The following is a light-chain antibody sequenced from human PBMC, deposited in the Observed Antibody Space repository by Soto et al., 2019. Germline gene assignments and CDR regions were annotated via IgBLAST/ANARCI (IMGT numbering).Light chain of an antibody. CDR2: GAS. CDR1: QSVSSSY. Sequence: EIVLTQSPCTLSLSPGERATLSCRASQSVSSSYLAWYQQKPGQAPTLLIYGASSRPSGIPSRFSGSGSGTDFTLTISSLEPEDFAIYYCQQYCSSPHTFGEGTKVESK. J-gene: IGKJ4*01. V-gene: IGKV3-20*01. CDR3: QQYCSSPHT.